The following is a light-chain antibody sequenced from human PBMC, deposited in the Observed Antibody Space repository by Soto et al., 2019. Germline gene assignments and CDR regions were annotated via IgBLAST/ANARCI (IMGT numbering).Light chain of an antibody. J-gene: IGKJ2*01. CDR1: QSVSSN. CDR2: GAS. Sequence: EIVMTQSPATLSVSPGERATLSCRASQSVSSNLAWYQQKPGQAPRLLIYGASTRATGITARFSGSGSGTECTLTISRLQSEDFAVYYCQQYNNWQYTFGQGTKLEIK. CDR3: QQYNNWQYT. V-gene: IGKV3-15*01.